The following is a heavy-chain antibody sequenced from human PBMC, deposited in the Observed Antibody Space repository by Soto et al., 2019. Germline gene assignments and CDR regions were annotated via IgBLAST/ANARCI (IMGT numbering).Heavy chain of an antibody. J-gene: IGHJ5*02. CDR2: IYYSGST. CDR3: ARHAIAAAETGFDP. V-gene: IGHV4-59*08. D-gene: IGHD6-13*01. Sequence: LSVTCTVADGSISSYSWSWIRKTPEKRLEWIGYIYYSGSTNYNPSLKSRVTISVDTFKNQFSLKLSSVTAADTAVYYCARHAIAAAETGFDPWGQGTLVTVSS. CDR1: DGSISSYS.